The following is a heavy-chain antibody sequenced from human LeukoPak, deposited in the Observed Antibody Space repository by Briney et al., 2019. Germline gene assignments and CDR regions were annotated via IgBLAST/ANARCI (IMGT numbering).Heavy chain of an antibody. V-gene: IGHV4-59*08. J-gene: IGHJ4*02. Sequence: SETLSLTCAVSGGSISSYYWSWIRQPPGKGLEWIGYIYYSGSTNYNPSLKSRVTISVDTSKNQFSLKLSSVTAADTAVYYCARRDSYSSGYYYFDYWGQGTLVTVSS. D-gene: IGHD3-22*01. CDR3: ARRDSYSSGYYYFDY. CDR1: GGSISSYY. CDR2: IYYSGST.